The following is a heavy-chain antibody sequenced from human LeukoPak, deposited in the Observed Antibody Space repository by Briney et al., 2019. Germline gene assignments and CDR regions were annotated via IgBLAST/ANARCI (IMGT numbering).Heavy chain of an antibody. V-gene: IGHV3-30*04. CDR2: ISYDGSNK. Sequence: PGGSLRLSCTASGFTFISYAMHWVRQAPGKGLEWVAVISYDGSNKYYADSVKGRFTISRDNSKNTLYLQMNSLRAEDTAVYYCARGGGLTTVTTGGLDYWGQGTLVTVSS. D-gene: IGHD4-17*01. CDR1: GFTFISYA. CDR3: ARGGGLTTVTTGGLDY. J-gene: IGHJ4*02.